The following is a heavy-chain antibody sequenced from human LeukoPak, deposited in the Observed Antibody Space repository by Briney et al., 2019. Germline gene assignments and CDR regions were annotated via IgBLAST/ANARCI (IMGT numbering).Heavy chain of an antibody. V-gene: IGHV1-2*06. CDR1: GYTFTGYY. Sequence: GSSVKVSCKASGYTFTGYYMHWVRQAPGQGLEWMGRIDPNSGGTNYAQKFRGRVTMTRDTSISTAYMELSRLRSDDTAVYYCARGVPAGYKPPGDWGQGTLVTVSS. CDR3: ARGVPAGYKPPGD. J-gene: IGHJ4*02. CDR2: IDPNSGGT. D-gene: IGHD5-24*01.